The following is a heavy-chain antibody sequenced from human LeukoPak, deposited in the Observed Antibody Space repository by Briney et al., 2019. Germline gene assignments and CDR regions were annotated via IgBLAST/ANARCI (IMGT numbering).Heavy chain of an antibody. J-gene: IGHJ4*02. V-gene: IGHV1-46*01. CDR1: GYTFTSYY. Sequence: GASVKVSCKASGYTFTSYYMHWVRQAPGQGLEWMGIINPSGGSTSYAQKFQGRVTMTRDMSTSTVYMELSSLRSEDTAVYYCARGWELLNVLLPFDYWGQGTLVTVSS. D-gene: IGHD1-26*01. CDR3: ARGWELLNVLLPFDY. CDR2: INPSGGST.